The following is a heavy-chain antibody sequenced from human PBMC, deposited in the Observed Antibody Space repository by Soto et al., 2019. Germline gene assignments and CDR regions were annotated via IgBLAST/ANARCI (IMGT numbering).Heavy chain of an antibody. Sequence: QVQLVESGGGVVQPGTSLRLSCAASGFTFSNFGSHWVRQAPGKGLEWVAAISYDGSNTFYADSVKGRFTISRDNARSTLFLQMNSPRAEDTAIYYCAIAGAHYYASGSYYESRDYFDHWGQGTLVTVSS. CDR3: AIAGAHYYASGSYYESRDYFDH. CDR2: ISYDGSNT. J-gene: IGHJ4*02. V-gene: IGHV3-30*03. D-gene: IGHD3-10*01. CDR1: GFTFSNFG.